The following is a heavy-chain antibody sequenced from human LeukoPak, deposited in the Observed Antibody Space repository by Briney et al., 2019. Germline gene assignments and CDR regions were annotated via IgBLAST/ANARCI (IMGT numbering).Heavy chain of an antibody. V-gene: IGHV4-39*01. D-gene: IGHD4-11*01. CDR2: IYYSGST. Sequence: SETLSLTCTVSGGSISSSSYYWGWIRQPPGKGLEWIGSIYYSGSTYYNPSLKSRVTISVDTSKNQFSLKLSSVTAADTAVYYCARHSGSNYDPDEHWYFDLWGRGTLVTVSS. CDR1: GGSISSSSYY. J-gene: IGHJ2*01. CDR3: ARHSGSNYDPDEHWYFDL.